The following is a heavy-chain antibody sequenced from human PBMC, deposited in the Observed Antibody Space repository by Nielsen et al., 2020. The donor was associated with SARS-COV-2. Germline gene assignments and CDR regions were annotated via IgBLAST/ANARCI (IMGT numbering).Heavy chain of an antibody. Sequence: WIRQPPGKGLEWIGCIYYSGSTNYNPSLKSRVTISVDTSKNQFSLKLSSVTAADTAVYYCARRSPYYYGMDVWGQGTTVTVSS. CDR3: ARRSPYYYGMDV. J-gene: IGHJ6*02. V-gene: IGHV4-59*12. CDR2: IYYSGST.